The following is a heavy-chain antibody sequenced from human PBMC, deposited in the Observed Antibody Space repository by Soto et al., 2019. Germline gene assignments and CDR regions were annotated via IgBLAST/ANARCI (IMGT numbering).Heavy chain of an antibody. J-gene: IGHJ4*02. Sequence: QVQLVQSGAEVKKPGASVKVSCKASGYTFTSYGISWVRQAPGQGLEWMGWISAYNGNTNYAQKLQGRVTMTTDTSTRTAYMELRSLRSDDTAVYYCARDPLGYCISTSCYYNYWGQGTLVTVSS. D-gene: IGHD2-2*01. CDR3: ARDPLGYCISTSCYYNY. V-gene: IGHV1-18*01. CDR2: ISAYNGNT. CDR1: GYTFTSYG.